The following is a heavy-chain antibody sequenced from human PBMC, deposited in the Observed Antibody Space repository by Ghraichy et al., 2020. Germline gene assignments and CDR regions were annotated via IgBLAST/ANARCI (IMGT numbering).Heavy chain of an antibody. CDR3: ASWYYYDSSGYFPTYDY. V-gene: IGHV3-48*01. CDR1: GFTFSSYS. D-gene: IGHD3-22*01. J-gene: IGHJ4*02. Sequence: GGSLRLSCAASGFTFSSYSMNWVRQAPGKGLEWVSYISSSSSTIYYADSVKGRFTISRDNAKNSLYLQMNSLRAEDTAVYYCASWYYYDSSGYFPTYDYWGQGTLVTVSS. CDR2: ISSSSSTI.